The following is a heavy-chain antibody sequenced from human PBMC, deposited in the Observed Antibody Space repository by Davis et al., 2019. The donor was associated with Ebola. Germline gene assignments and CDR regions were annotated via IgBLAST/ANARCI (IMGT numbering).Heavy chain of an antibody. Sequence: GESLKISCAASGFTFSSYWMHWVRQAPGKGLVWVSRINSDGSSTSYADSVKGRFTISRDNAKNTLYLQMNSLRAEDTAVYYCARAVAYYYYMDVWGKGTTVTVSS. J-gene: IGHJ6*03. D-gene: IGHD2-21*01. CDR2: INSDGSST. V-gene: IGHV3-74*01. CDR3: ARAVAYYYYMDV. CDR1: GFTFSSYW.